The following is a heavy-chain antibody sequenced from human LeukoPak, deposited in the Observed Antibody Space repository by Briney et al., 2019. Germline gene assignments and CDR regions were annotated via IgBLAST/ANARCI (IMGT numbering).Heavy chain of an antibody. D-gene: IGHD6-19*01. V-gene: IGHV4-59*01. J-gene: IGHJ4*02. CDR2: LYHSGTT. CDR3: ASASQWLVWDD. CDR1: GDSISRYY. Sequence: SETLSLTCTVSGDSISRYYWSWIRQPPGKGLEWIGSLYHSGTTNYNPSLKSRVTILVDTSKNQFSLKLTSVTAADTAVYYCASASQWLVWDDWGQGTLVTVSS.